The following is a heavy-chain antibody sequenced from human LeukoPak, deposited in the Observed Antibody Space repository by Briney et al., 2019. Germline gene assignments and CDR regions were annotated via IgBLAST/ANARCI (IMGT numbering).Heavy chain of an antibody. CDR2: IKQDGSEK. D-gene: IGHD6-6*01. CDR3: ARFSRSSSLNYYYGMDV. Sequence: GTSLRLSCAASGFTFSSYWMSWVRQAPGKGLEWVANIKQDGSEKYYVDSVKGRFTISRDNAKNSLYLQMNSLRAEDTAVYYCARFSRSSSLNYYYGMDVWGQGTTVTVSS. CDR1: GFTFSSYW. V-gene: IGHV3-7*03. J-gene: IGHJ6*02.